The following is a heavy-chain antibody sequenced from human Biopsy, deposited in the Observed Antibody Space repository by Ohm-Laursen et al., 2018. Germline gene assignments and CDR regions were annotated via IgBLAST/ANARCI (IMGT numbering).Heavy chain of an antibody. Sequence: SETLSLTCSVSGGSVTNYYWTWIRQPPGKGLEWIGYMYYNERTYYNPSLRGRVTISVDTSKNQISLRLSSVTAADTAVYYCASGGQWPKPYLRYFDPWGQGTLVTVSS. CDR2: MYYNERT. CDR3: ASGGQWPKPYLRYFDP. J-gene: IGHJ5*02. CDR1: GGSVTNYY. D-gene: IGHD6-19*01. V-gene: IGHV4-59*02.